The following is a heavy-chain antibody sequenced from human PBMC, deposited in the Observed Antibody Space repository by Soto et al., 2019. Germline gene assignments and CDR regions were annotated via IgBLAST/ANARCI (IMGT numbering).Heavy chain of an antibody. D-gene: IGHD5-12*01. J-gene: IGHJ4*02. Sequence: VGSLRLSCAASGFTFSSYTMSWVRQAPGKGLEWVSAISGSGGSTYYADSVKGRFTISRDNSKNTLYLQMNSLRAEDTAVYYCAKDSKWLRPSFSDYWGQGTLVTVSS. V-gene: IGHV3-23*01. CDR2: ISGSGGST. CDR1: GFTFSSYT. CDR3: AKDSKWLRPSFSDY.